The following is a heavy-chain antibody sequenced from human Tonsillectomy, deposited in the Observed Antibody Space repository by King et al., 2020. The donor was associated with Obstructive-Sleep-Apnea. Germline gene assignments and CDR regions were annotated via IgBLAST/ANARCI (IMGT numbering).Heavy chain of an antibody. CDR2: IYYSGST. Sequence: QLQESGPGLVKPSQTLSLTCSVSGGSISSGGYYWSWIRQHPGKGLEWIGYIYYSGSTYYNPSLRGRVTISVDTSKNPFSLKLNSVTAADTAVYYCARGGTDKNYYFNYWGQGTLVTVSS. CDR3: ARGGTDKNYYFNY. CDR1: GGSISSGGYY. J-gene: IGHJ4*02. V-gene: IGHV4-31*03.